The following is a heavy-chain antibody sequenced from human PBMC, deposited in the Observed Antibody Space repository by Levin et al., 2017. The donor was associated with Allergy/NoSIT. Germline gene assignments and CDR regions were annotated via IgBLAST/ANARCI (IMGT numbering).Heavy chain of an antibody. Sequence: PSETLSLTCTVSGGSISSSSYYWGWIRQPPGKGLEWIGSIYYSGSTYYNPSLKSRVTISVDTSKNQFSLKLSSVTAADTAVYYCARQPSVLDRSGYYLDYWGQGTLVTVSS. CDR1: GGSISSSSYY. CDR3: ARQPSVLDRSGYYLDY. V-gene: IGHV4-39*01. J-gene: IGHJ4*02. CDR2: IYYSGST. D-gene: IGHD3-3*01.